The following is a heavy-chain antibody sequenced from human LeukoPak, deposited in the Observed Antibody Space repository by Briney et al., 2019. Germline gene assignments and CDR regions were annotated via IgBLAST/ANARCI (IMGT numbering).Heavy chain of an antibody. J-gene: IGHJ4*02. D-gene: IGHD3-3*01. CDR2: SYNSGPT. V-gene: IGHV4-59*08. CDR3: ARSATLGGAIDY. Sequence: SSETLSLTCTISGGSISNYYCTWIRQPPGKGLEWVGYSYNSGPTIYNPSLESRVTISADTSKNQFSLKVNSVTAADTAVYYCARSATLGGAIDYWGRGTLVTVSS. CDR1: GGSISNYY.